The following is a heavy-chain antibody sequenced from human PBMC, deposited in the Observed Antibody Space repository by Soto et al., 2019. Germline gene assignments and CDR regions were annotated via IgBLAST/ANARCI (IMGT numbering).Heavy chain of an antibody. CDR3: TTTRLGTTVFDN. J-gene: IGHJ3*02. D-gene: IGHD1-1*01. CDR1: GITFINAW. V-gene: IGHV3-15*01. CDR2: IRSKTDGGTK. Sequence: EVQLVESGGGSVEPAGSLILSCAASGITFINAWMKWVRKSPGKAQEYMGRIRSKTDGGTKEYAAPVEGRFTVSREDSKLALHLPMRGLKTGDTTMYYCTTTRLGTTVFDNWGQGTVVSVSS.